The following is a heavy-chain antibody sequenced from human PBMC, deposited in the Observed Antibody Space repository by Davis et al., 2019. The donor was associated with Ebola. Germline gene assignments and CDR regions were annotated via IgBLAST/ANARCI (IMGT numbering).Heavy chain of an antibody. V-gene: IGHV1-18*01. D-gene: IGHD4-17*01. CDR2: ISAYNGNT. J-gene: IGHJ5*02. Sequence: ASVKVSCKASGYTFTSYGISWVRQAPGQGLEWMGWISAYNGNTNYAQKLQGRVTMTTDTSTSTAYMELRSLRSEDTAVYYCATPRGDYGDLWFDPWGQGTLVTVSS. CDR3: ATPRGDYGDLWFDP. CDR1: GYTFTSYG.